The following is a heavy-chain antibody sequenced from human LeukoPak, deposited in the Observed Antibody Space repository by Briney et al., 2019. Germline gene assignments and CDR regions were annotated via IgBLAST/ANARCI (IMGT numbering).Heavy chain of an antibody. CDR2: MNPNSGNT. CDR3: ARSRVSGGYGENYFDY. D-gene: IGHD4-17*01. CDR1: GYTLTSYD. J-gene: IGHJ4*02. Sequence: ASVKVSCKASGYTLTSYDINWVRQATGQGLEWMGWMNPNSGNTGYAQKFHGRVTMTRNTSISTAYMELSSLRSEDTAVYYCARSRVSGGYGENYFDYWGQGTLVTVSS. V-gene: IGHV1-8*01.